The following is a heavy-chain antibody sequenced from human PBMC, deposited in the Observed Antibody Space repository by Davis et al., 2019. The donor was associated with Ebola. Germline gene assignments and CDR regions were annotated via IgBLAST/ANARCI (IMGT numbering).Heavy chain of an antibody. V-gene: IGHV1-46*01. D-gene: IGHD2-2*01. CDR2: INPSGGST. Sequence: ASVKVSCKASGYTFTSYYMHWVRQAPGQGLEWMGIINPSGGSTSYAQKFQGRVTMTRDTSTSTVYMELSSLRSEDTAVYYCARAPGIVVDRSWFDPWGQGTLVTVSS. CDR1: GYTFTSYY. CDR3: ARAPGIVVDRSWFDP. J-gene: IGHJ5*02.